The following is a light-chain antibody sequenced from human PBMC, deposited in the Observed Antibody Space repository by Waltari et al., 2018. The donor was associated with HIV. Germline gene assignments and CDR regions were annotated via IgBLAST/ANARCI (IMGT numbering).Light chain of an antibody. CDR1: SSDVRAYNY. V-gene: IGLV2-11*01. Sequence: QSALPQPRSVPGSPARSTTVACTVTSSDVRAYNYVPGYQHHPSKGPKLLLYDVNKRPSGVPERFSGSKSGNTASLTISGLQAEDEADYYCCSYADTYFVLFGGRTKLTVL. CDR2: DVN. CDR3: CSYADTYFVL. J-gene: IGLJ2*01.